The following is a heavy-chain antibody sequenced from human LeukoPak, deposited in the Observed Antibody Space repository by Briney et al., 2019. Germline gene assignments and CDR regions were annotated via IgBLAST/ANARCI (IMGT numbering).Heavy chain of an antibody. CDR1: GFTFSGYG. D-gene: IGHD3-22*01. CDR3: ARTHYDGGGYYKLDY. CDR2: IWSTGTNK. V-gene: IGHV3-33*01. Sequence: GTSLRLSCAASGFTFSGYGIHWVRQAPGKGLEWVAIIWSTGTNKYYADSVKGRFTISRDNSKNTLYLQMDSLRAEDTALYYCARTHYDGGGYYKLDYWGQGTLVTVSS. J-gene: IGHJ4*02.